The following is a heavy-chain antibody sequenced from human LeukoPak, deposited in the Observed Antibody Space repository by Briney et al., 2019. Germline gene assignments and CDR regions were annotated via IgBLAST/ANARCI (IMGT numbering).Heavy chain of an antibody. V-gene: IGHV3-21*04. CDR1: GFIFSSYS. CDR3: ATLDYYYGSGSYYNRLNWFDP. Sequence: PGGSLRLSCAASGFIFSSYSMNWVRQAPGKGLEWVSSISSSSSYIYYADSVKGRFTISRDNAKNSLYLQMNSLRAEDTAVYYCATLDYYYGSGSYYNRLNWFDPWGQGTLVTVSS. D-gene: IGHD3-10*01. CDR2: ISSSSSYI. J-gene: IGHJ5*02.